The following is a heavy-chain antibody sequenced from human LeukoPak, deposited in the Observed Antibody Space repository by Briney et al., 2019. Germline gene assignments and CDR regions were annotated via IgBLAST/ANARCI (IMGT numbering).Heavy chain of an antibody. J-gene: IGHJ4*02. CDR2: ISGSGGST. CDR1: GFTFSSYA. CDR3: AKAVQWLVRVNYFDY. V-gene: IGHV3-23*01. D-gene: IGHD6-19*01. Sequence: GGSLRLSCAASGFTFSSYAMSWVRQAPGKGLEWVSAISGSGGSTYYADSAKGRFTISRDNSKNTLYLQMNSLRAEDTAVYYCAKAVQWLVRVNYFDYWGQGTLVTVSS.